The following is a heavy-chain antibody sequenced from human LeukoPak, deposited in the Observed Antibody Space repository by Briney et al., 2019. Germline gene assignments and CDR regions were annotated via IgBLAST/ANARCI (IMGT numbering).Heavy chain of an antibody. CDR2: ISSHGGST. CDR3: ARGGSTTTVTYDY. CDR1: GFTFTSYG. Sequence: GGSLRLSCAASGFTFTSYGMHWVRQAPGKGLEYVSAISSHGGSTYYANSVKGSFTISRDNSKNTLYLQMGSLRAEDMAVYYCARGGSTTTVTYDYWGQGTLVTVSS. V-gene: IGHV3-64*01. D-gene: IGHD4-17*01. J-gene: IGHJ4*02.